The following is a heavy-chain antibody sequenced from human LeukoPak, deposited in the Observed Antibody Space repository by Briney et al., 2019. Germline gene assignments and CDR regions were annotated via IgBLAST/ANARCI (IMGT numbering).Heavy chain of an antibody. D-gene: IGHD2-15*01. J-gene: IGHJ4*02. CDR2: INHNGNVN. CDR1: GFTFSSYW. Sequence: GGSLRLSCAASGFTFSSYWMNWARQAPGKGLEWVASINHNGNVNYYVDSVKGRFTISRDNAKNSLYLQMNSLRAEDTAVYYCARDAGRGGGSSYNWGQGTLVTVSS. CDR3: ARDAGRGGGSSYN. V-gene: IGHV3-7*01.